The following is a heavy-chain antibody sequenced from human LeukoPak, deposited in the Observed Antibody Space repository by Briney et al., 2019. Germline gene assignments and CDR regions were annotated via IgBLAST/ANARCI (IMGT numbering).Heavy chain of an antibody. J-gene: IGHJ4*02. D-gene: IGHD5-12*01. CDR2: ISSSSSYT. CDR1: GFTFSSYW. V-gene: IGHV3-11*05. Sequence: PGGSLRLSCAASGFTFSSYWMHWIRQAPGKGLEWVSYISSSSSYTNYADSVKGRFTISRDNAKNSLYLQMNSLRAEDTAVYYCARDSRGYVGYWGQGTLVTVSS. CDR3: ARDSRGYVGY.